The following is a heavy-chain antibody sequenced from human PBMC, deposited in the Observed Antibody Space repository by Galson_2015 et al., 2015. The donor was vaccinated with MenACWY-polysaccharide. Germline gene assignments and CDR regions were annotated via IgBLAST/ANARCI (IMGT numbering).Heavy chain of an antibody. D-gene: IGHD3-22*01. CDR1: GGSISSGGYY. J-gene: IGHJ5*02. Sequence: ETLSLTCTVSGGSISSGGYYWSWIRQHPGKGLEWIGYIYYRGSTNYNPSLKSRVTISVDTSKNQFSLKLSSVTAADTAVYYCARELYDSSGYRAYNWFDPWGQETLVTVSS. CDR3: ARELYDSSGYRAYNWFDP. CDR2: IYYRGST. V-gene: IGHV4-61*08.